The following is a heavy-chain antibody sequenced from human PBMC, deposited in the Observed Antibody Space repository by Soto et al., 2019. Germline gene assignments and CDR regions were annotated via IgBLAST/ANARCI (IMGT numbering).Heavy chain of an antibody. CDR1: GFTFSSNA. CDR3: AKRHYYGSGSFALAT. D-gene: IGHD3-10*01. J-gene: IGHJ4*03. V-gene: IGHV3-23*01. CDR2: VSGDGYAS. Sequence: GSLRLSCAGSGFTFSSNAMSWVRQAPGKGLEWVSSVSGDGYASDYADSVKGRFTVSRHNSKNTLYLQMNSLRAEDTAVYYCAKRHYYGSGSFALATWGQGTLVTVSS.